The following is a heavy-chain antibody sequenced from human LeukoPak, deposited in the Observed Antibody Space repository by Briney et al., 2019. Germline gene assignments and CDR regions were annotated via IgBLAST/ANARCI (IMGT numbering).Heavy chain of an antibody. V-gene: IGHV4-59*01. CDR3: ARHWGDETKNGHGSYYYYYYMDV. J-gene: IGHJ6*03. Sequence: PSETLSLTCTVSGGSISSYYWSWIRQPPGKGLEWIGYIYYSGSTNYSPSLKSRVTISVDTSKNQFSLKLSSVTAADTAVYYCARHWGDETKNGHGSYYYYYYMDVWGKGTTVTVSS. D-gene: IGHD3-16*01. CDR2: IYYSGST. CDR1: GGSISSYY.